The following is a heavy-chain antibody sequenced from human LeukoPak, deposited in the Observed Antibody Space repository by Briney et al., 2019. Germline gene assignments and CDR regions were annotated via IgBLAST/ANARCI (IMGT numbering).Heavy chain of an antibody. CDR3: ARDFKYYGSSGYYAFDI. CDR1: GGSINAYY. Sequence: SETLSLTCTVSGGSINAYYWSWIRQPPGKGLEWIGYVYHSGSTNYNPSLKSRITMSVDTSKNQFSLKLTSVTAADTAVYYCARDFKYYGSSGYYAFDIWGQGTMVTVSS. V-gene: IGHV4-59*01. D-gene: IGHD3-22*01. CDR2: VYHSGST. J-gene: IGHJ3*02.